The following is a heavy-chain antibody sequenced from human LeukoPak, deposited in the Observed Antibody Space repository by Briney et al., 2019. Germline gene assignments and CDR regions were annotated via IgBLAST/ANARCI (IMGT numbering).Heavy chain of an antibody. CDR1: GYTFGTSW. CDR3: ARETMIVVVNGAFDI. CDR2: MDGDGGHI. Sequence: GGSLRLSCGVSGYTFGTSWMNWVRQAPGKGLEWVASMDGDGGHIYHAGSVKGRFTISRDNAKNSLYLQLNSLRAEDTAVYYCARETMIVVVNGAFDIWGQGTMVTVSS. J-gene: IGHJ3*02. D-gene: IGHD3-22*01. V-gene: IGHV3-7*01.